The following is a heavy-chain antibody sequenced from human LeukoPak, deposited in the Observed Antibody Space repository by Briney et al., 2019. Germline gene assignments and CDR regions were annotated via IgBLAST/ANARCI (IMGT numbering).Heavy chain of an antibody. J-gene: IGHJ4*02. CDR1: GFTFTSYG. CDR3: ARVPGDY. V-gene: IGHV3-21*01. CDR2: ISSSSSYI. Sequence: PGRSLRLSCAASGFTFTSYGMHWVRQAPGRGLEWVSSISSSSSYIYYADSVEGRFTISRDNAKNELYLQMNSLRAEDTAVYYCARVPGDYWGQGTLVTVSS.